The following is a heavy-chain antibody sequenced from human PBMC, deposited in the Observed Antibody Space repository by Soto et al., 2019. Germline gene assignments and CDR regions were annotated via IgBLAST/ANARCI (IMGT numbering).Heavy chain of an antibody. CDR2: IYYSGST. D-gene: IGHD3-3*01. CDR3: ARASGGFWSGYYSRGLYYFDY. J-gene: IGHJ4*02. Sequence: PSETLSLTCTVSGGSISSYYWSWIRQPPGKGLEWIGYIYYSGSTNYNPSLKSRVTISVDTSKNQFSLKLSSVTAADTAVYYCARASGGFWSGYYSRGLYYFDYWGQGTLVTVSS. CDR1: GGSISSYY. V-gene: IGHV4-59*01.